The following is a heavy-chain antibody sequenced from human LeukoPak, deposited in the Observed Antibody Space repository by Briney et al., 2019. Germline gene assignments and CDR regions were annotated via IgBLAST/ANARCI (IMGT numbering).Heavy chain of an antibody. V-gene: IGHV4-59*03. CDR3: ALAPNSNWFDF. CDR1: GDSTSNFY. Sequence: PSEILSLTCTVSGDSTSNFYWNWIRQSPGKGLEWIGNIHYSGSSVYNPSLKSRGTISIDTSRRQFFLKLNSVTAADTAVYFCALAPNSNWFDFWGPGTLVTVSS. CDR2: IHYSGSS. J-gene: IGHJ5*01. D-gene: IGHD2-8*01.